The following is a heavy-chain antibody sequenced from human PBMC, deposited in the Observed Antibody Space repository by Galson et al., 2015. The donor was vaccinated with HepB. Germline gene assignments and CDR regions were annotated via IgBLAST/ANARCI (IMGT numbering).Heavy chain of an antibody. V-gene: IGHV7-4-1*02. CDR1: GYTFTKYT. CDR2: INTNTGNP. J-gene: IGHJ4*02. CDR3: ARDLRNYYGSGSYPR. D-gene: IGHD3-10*01. Sequence: SVKVSCKASGYTFTKYTMNWVRQAPGQGLEWMGWINTNTGNPTYAQGFTGRFVFSLGTSVSTAYLRISSLKAEDTAVYYCARDLRNYYGSGSYPRWGQGTLVTVSS.